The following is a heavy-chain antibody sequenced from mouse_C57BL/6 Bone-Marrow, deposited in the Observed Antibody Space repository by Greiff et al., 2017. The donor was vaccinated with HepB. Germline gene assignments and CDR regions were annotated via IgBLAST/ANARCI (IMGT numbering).Heavy chain of an antibody. CDR2: ISSGSSTI. D-gene: IGHD1-1*01. Sequence: EVKVVESGGGLVKPGGSLKLSCAASGFTFSDYGMHWVRQAPEKGLEWVAYISSGSSTIYYADTVKGRFTISRDNAKNTLFLQMTSLRSEDTAMYYCATYYYWGQGTLVTVSA. CDR3: ATYYY. CDR1: GFTFSDYG. V-gene: IGHV5-17*01. J-gene: IGHJ3*01.